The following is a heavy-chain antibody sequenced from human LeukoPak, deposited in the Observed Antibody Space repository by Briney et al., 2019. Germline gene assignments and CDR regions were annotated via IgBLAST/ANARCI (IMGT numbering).Heavy chain of an antibody. CDR1: GVSFSGYC. CDR3: VTYYFDSSGPKKNY. CDR2: INHSGST. D-gene: IGHD3-22*01. Sequence: SETLSLTCAVYGVSFSGYCWSWIRQPPGKGLEWIGEINHSGSTNYNPSLKSRVTISVDTSKKQFSLKLSSVTAADTAVYYCVTYYFDSSGPKKNYWGQGTLVTVSS. V-gene: IGHV4-34*01. J-gene: IGHJ4*02.